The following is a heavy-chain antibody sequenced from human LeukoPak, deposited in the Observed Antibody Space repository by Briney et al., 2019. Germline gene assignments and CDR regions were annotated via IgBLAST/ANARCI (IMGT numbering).Heavy chain of an antibody. J-gene: IGHJ4*02. CDR3: ATVFAYDGSGSSDY. Sequence: AGGSLRLPCAASGFTFSSYAMGWVRQAPGKGLEWVSAIYDSGDATHYADSVRGRFTISRDNSKNTLYLQMNSLRADDTAVYYCATVFAYDGSGSSDYWGQGALVTVSS. CDR2: IYDSGDAT. V-gene: IGHV3-23*01. D-gene: IGHD3-10*01. CDR1: GFTFSSYA.